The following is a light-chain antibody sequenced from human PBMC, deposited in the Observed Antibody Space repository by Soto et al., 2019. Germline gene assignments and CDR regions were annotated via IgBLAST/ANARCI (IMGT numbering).Light chain of an antibody. J-gene: IGLJ1*01. V-gene: IGLV2-8*01. CDR2: EVN. Sequence: QCVLTQPPSASGSHRDALTIFCTETSSDVGGYNFVSWYQQHAGKVPRLMIYEVNKRPSGVPDRFSGSKSGNTASLTVSGLQPEDEADYYCSSYAGTSYVFGTVTKVTVL. CDR3: SSYAGTSYV. CDR1: SSDVGGYNF.